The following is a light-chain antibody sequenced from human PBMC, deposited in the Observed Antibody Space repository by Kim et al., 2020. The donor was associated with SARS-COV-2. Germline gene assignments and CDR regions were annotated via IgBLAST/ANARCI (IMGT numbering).Light chain of an antibody. J-gene: IGKJ4*01. CDR2: GAS. V-gene: IGKV3-15*01. CDR1: RSLSTN. CDR3: QQYNNWPPLT. Sequence: IVMTQSPATLSVSPGERVTLSCRASRSLSTNLAWYQQKPGQVPRLLIYGASSRAAGIPVRFSGSGSGTEFTLTINSLQSEDFAVYYCQQYNNWPPLTFGGGTKVDIK.